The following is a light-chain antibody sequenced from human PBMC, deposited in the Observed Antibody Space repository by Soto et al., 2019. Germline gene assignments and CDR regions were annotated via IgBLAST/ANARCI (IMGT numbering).Light chain of an antibody. CDR2: SNY. V-gene: IGLV1-44*01. CDR3: AAWDDILNGYV. Sequence: QSALTQPPSASGTPGQRVTISCSGSSSNIESNTVTWYQQLPGTAPKLVIYSNYDRPSGVPDRFSGSTSGTSASLVIRGLQSEDEADYYCAAWDDILNGYVFGGGTEVTVL. CDR1: SSNIESNT. J-gene: IGLJ1*01.